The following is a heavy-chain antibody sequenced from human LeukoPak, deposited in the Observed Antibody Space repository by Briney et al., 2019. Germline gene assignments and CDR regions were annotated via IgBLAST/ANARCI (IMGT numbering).Heavy chain of an antibody. J-gene: IGHJ4*02. Sequence: ASVKVSCKASGGTFSSYAISWVRQAPGQGLEWMGRIIPIFGTANYAQKLQGRVTMTTDTSTSTAYMELRSLRSDDTAVYYCASDDGYTPPIRWGQGTLVTVSS. CDR2: IIPIFGTA. CDR1: GGTFSSYA. V-gene: IGHV1-69*05. D-gene: IGHD5-12*01. CDR3: ASDDGYTPPIR.